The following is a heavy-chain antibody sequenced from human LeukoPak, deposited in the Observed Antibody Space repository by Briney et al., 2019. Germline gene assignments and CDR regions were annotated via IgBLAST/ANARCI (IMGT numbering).Heavy chain of an antibody. V-gene: IGHV3-7*01. CDR1: GFTFSSYW. Sequence: GGSLRLSCAASGFTFSSYWMSWVRQAPGKGLEWVANIKQDGSEKYYVDSVKGRFTISRDNAKNSLYLQMNSLRAEDTAVYYCARDTTIFGVVETHWGQGTLVTVSS. J-gene: IGHJ4*02. CDR3: ARDTTIFGVVETH. CDR2: IKQDGSEK. D-gene: IGHD3-3*01.